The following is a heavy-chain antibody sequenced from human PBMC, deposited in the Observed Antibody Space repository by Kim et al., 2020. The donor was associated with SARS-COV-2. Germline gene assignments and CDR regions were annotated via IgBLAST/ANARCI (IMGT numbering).Heavy chain of an antibody. V-gene: IGHV5-51*01. CDR3: ARQSYCGGDCYFPYYYYGMDV. D-gene: IGHD2-21*02. Sequence: GESLKISCKGSGYSFTSYWIGWVRQMPGKGLEWMGIIYPGDSDTRYSPSFQGQVTISADKSISTAYLQWSSLKASDTAMYYCARQSYCGGDCYFPYYYYGMDVWGQGTTVTVSS. CDR2: IYPGDSDT. CDR1: GYSFTSYW. J-gene: IGHJ6*02.